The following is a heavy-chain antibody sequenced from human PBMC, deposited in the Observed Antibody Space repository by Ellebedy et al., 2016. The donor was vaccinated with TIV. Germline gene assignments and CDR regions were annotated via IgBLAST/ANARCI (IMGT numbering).Heavy chain of an antibody. CDR3: ARDFHGGHQSYYFDY. J-gene: IGHJ4*02. CDR2: IWYDGSNK. Sequence: GGSLRLSXAASGFTFSSYGMHWVRQAPGKGLEWVAVIWYDGSNKYYADSVKGRFTISRDNSKNTLYLQMNSLRAEDTAVYYCARDFHGGHQSYYFDYWGQGTLVTVSS. D-gene: IGHD4-23*01. CDR1: GFTFSSYG. V-gene: IGHV3-33*01.